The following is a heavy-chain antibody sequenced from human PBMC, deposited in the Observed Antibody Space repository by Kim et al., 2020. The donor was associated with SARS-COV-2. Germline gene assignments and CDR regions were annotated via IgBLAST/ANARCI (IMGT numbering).Heavy chain of an antibody. Sequence: SETLSLTCAVYGGSFSGYYWSWIRQPPGKGLEWVGEVNHSGSTNYNPSLKSRVTISVDTSKNQFSLKLSSVTAADTAVYYCARGIEVDNDGYPKLLFDYWGPGTLVSVSS. D-gene: IGHD2-21*01. J-gene: IGHJ4*02. V-gene: IGHV4-34*01. CDR1: GGSFSGYY. CDR2: VNHSGST. CDR3: ARGIEVDNDGYPKLLFDY.